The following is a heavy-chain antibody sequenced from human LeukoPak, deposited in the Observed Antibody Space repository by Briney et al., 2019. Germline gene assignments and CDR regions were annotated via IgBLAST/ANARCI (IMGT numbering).Heavy chain of an antibody. V-gene: IGHV1-2*02. Sequence: VASVKVSCKASGYTFTGYYMHWVRQAPGQGLDWIAWISPNNGGANFAQKFQGRVTMTRDTSISTAYMELSSLTSDDTAVYYCARDQATTVTSYYYYGMDVWGQGTTVTVSS. CDR3: ARDQATTVTSYYYYGMDV. J-gene: IGHJ6*02. CDR2: ISPNNGGA. D-gene: IGHD4-17*01. CDR1: GYTFTGYY.